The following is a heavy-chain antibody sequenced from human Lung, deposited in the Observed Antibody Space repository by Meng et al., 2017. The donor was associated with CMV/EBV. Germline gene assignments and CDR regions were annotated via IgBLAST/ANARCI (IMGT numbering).Heavy chain of an antibody. J-gene: IGHJ6*02. CDR2: IIPIFGPA. CDR3: ARAVDYYYYYGMDV. V-gene: IGHV1-69*05. Sequence: SVKVSXKASGGTFSSYAISWVRQAPGQGLEWMGGIIPIFGPANYAQKFQGRVTITTDESTSTAYMELSSLRSEDTAVYYCARAVDYYYYYGMDVWGQGSTVTVSS. CDR1: GGTFSSYA.